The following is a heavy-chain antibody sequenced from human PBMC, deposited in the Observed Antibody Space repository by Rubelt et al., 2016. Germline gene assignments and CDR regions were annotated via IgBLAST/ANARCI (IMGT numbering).Heavy chain of an antibody. CDR1: GGSFSGYY. V-gene: IGHV4-34*01. J-gene: IGHJ4*02. CDR3: AKDRYEFWSGGFDY. CDR2: IDHSGST. D-gene: IGHD3-3*01. Sequence: QVQLQQWGAGLLKPSETLSLTCAVYGGSFSGYYWSWIRQPPGKGLEWIGEIDHSGSTNYNPSLKSRVTISVDTSKNQLSLKLSVVTAADTAVYYCAKDRYEFWSGGFDYWGQGTLVTVSS.